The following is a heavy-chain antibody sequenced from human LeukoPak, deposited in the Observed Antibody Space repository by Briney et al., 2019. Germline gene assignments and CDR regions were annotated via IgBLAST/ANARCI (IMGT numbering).Heavy chain of an antibody. V-gene: IGHV4-38-2*02. CDR1: GYSISSGYY. CDR2: IYHSGRT. J-gene: IGHJ5*02. Sequence: SETLSLTCTVSGYSISSGYYWGWIRQPPGKGLEWIGSIYHSGRTFYNPSLKSRVTISVDTSKNQFSLKLSSVTAADTAVYYCARELVGYCSSTSCYRGPNWFDPWGQGTLVTVSS. D-gene: IGHD2-2*02. CDR3: ARELVGYCSSTSCYRGPNWFDP.